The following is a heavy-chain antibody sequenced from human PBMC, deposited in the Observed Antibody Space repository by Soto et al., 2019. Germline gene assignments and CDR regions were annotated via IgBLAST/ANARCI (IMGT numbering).Heavy chain of an antibody. D-gene: IGHD3-9*01. CDR1: GGSISSGGYY. CDR3: ARSISSILDY. CDR2: IYYSGST. Sequence: KASETLSLTCTVSGGSISSGGYYWSWIRQHPGKGLEWIGYIYYSGSTYYNPSLKSRVTISVGTSKNQFSLKLSSVTAADTAVYYCARSISSILDYWGQGTLVTVSS. J-gene: IGHJ4*02. V-gene: IGHV4-31*03.